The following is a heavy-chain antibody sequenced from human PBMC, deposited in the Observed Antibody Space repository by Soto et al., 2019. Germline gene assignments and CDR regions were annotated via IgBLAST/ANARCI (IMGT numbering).Heavy chain of an antibody. J-gene: IGHJ5*02. CDR3: ARVADIVVVPAAIFSWFDP. CDR2: ISSSSSYI. Sequence: GGSLRLSCAASGFTFSSYSMNWVRQAPGKGLEWVSSISSSSSYIYYADSVKGRFTISRDNAKNSPYLQMNSLRAEDTAVYYCARVADIVVVPAAIFSWFDPWGQGTLVTVSS. CDR1: GFTFSSYS. V-gene: IGHV3-21*01. D-gene: IGHD2-2*01.